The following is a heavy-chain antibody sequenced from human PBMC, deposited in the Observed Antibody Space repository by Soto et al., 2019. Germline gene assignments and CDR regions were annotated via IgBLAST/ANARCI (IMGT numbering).Heavy chain of an antibody. D-gene: IGHD3-16*01. Sequence: GGSLRLSCAASGFTFSSYSMNWVRQAPGKGLEWVSYISSSSTIYYADSVKGRFTISRDNAKNSLYLQMNSLRAEDTAVYYCARVPFRPHDYWGQGTLVTVSS. CDR1: GFTFSSYS. J-gene: IGHJ4*02. CDR3: ARVPFRPHDY. V-gene: IGHV3-48*01. CDR2: ISSSSTI.